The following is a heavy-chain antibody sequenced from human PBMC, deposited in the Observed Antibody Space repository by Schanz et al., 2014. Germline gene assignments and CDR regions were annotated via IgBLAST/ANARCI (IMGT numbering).Heavy chain of an antibody. CDR1: GFTLSSYG. J-gene: IGHJ3*02. CDR3: ARVALPGYSSPRDAFDI. CDR2: ISASGGTT. Sequence: VRLVESGGGVVQPGRSLRLSCAASGFTLSSYGMHWVRQAPGKGLEWVSAISASGGTTYYADSVKGRFTISRDNAKNSLYLQMNGLRAEDTAVYYCARVALPGYSSPRDAFDIWGQGTMVTVSS. D-gene: IGHD5-18*01. V-gene: IGHV3-21*01.